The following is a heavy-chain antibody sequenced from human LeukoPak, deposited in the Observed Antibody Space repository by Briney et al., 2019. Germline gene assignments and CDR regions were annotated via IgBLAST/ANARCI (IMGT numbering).Heavy chain of an antibody. J-gene: IGHJ4*02. CDR3: AKDRYGSGSYYYTPHFDY. D-gene: IGHD3-10*01. Sequence: RPGRSLRLSCAASGFTFSSYGMHWVRQAPGKGLEWVAVIAYDGSNKYYADSVKGRFTISRDNSKNTLYLQMNSLRAEDTAVYYCAKDRYGSGSYYYTPHFDYWGQGTLVTVSS. V-gene: IGHV3-30*18. CDR1: GFTFSSYG. CDR2: IAYDGSNK.